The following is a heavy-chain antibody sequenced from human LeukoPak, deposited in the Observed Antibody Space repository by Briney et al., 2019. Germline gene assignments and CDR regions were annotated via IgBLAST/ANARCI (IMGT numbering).Heavy chain of an antibody. CDR2: ISAYNGNT. V-gene: IGHV1-18*01. Sequence: ASVKVSCKASGYTFTSYGISWVRQAPGPGLEWMGWISAYNGNTNYAQKLQGRVTMTTDTSTSTAYMELRSLRSDDTAVYYCARDHVFPIVVVPAASYYFDYWGQGTLVTVSS. CDR3: ARDHVFPIVVVPAASYYFDY. CDR1: GYTFTSYG. D-gene: IGHD2-2*01. J-gene: IGHJ4*02.